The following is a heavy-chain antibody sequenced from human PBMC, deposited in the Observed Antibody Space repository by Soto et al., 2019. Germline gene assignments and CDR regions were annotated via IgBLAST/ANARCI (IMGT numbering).Heavy chain of an antibody. CDR3: ARVQSRRSSSWYFDYDY. V-gene: IGHV1-8*01. J-gene: IGHJ4*01. CDR1: GYTFTSYD. D-gene: IGHD6-13*01. Sequence: QVSLVQSGAEVKKHEASVKVSCKASGYTFTSYDINWVRQATGQGLEWMGWMNPNSGNTGYAQKFQGRVTMTRNTSVSTAYMELTSLRSEYTAVYYCARVQSRRSSSWYFDYDYWGYGTLVTVCS. CDR2: MNPNSGNT.